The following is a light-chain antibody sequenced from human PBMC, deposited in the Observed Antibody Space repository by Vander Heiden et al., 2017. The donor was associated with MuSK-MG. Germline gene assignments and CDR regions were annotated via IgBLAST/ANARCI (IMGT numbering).Light chain of an antibody. CDR1: SPRSYY. J-gene: IGLJ3*02. Sequence: SSELTQAPAVPVALGQTVRITCQGDSPRSYYASWYQQKPGQAPVLVIYGKNNRPSGIPDRFSGSSSGNTASLTITGAQAEDEADYYCNSRDSSGNRWVFGGGTKLTVL. CDR2: GKN. CDR3: NSRDSSGNRWV. V-gene: IGLV3-19*01.